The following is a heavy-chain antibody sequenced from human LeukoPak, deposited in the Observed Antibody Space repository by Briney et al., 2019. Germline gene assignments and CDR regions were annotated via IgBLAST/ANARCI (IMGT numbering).Heavy chain of an antibody. CDR2: IWDGGIDK. J-gene: IGHJ4*02. CDR3: ARSGGIYYVLDY. CDR1: GFSLSDYA. V-gene: IGHV3-33*01. D-gene: IGHD1-26*01. Sequence: GRSLRLSCAASGFSLSDYAMHWVRQAPGKGLEWVALIWDGGIDKYYADSVKGRFTISRDNSKNTLFLQMSSLRAEDTAVYYCARSGGIYYVLDYWGLGTLVTVSS.